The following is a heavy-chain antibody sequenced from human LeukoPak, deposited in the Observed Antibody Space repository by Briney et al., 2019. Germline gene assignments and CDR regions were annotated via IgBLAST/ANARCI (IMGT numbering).Heavy chain of an antibody. CDR3: ARESGYYRGSSAFDI. CDR1: GFTFSSYT. Sequence: GGSLRLSCAASGFTFSSYTMNWVRQAPGKGLEWVSYISSSSSTIYYADSLKCRFTISRDNVKKSLYVQMNSLRAEDKAVYYCARESGYYRGSSAFDIWGQGKMVTVSS. V-gene: IGHV3-48*01. J-gene: IGHJ3*02. CDR2: ISSSSSTI. D-gene: IGHD3-22*01.